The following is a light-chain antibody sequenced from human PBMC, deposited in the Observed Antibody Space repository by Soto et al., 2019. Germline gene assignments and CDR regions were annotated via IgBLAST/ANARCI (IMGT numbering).Light chain of an antibody. V-gene: IGKV3-15*01. CDR1: QSVSSD. CDR3: QQYNNWPWT. Sequence: EIVMTQSPATLSVSPGERATLSCRASQSVSSDLAWYQQKPGQAPRFLIYGPSTRATGIPARFSGSVSGTEFTLTISSLQSEDFAVYYCQQYNNWPWTFGQGTKVEIK. CDR2: GPS. J-gene: IGKJ1*01.